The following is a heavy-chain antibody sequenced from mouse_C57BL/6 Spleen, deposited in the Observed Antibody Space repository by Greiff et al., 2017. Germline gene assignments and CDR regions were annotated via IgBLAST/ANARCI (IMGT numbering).Heavy chain of an antibody. CDR1: GYTFTDYY. D-gene: IGHD1-1*02. V-gene: IGHV1-26*01. CDR3: ARGLWYYAMDY. CDR2: INPNNGGT. Sequence: EVQLQQSGPELVKPGASVKISCKASGYTFTDYYMNWVKQSHGKSLEWIGDINPNNGGTSYNQKFKGKATLTVDKSSSTAYMELRSLTSEDSAVYYCARGLWYYAMDYWGQGTSVTVSS. J-gene: IGHJ4*01.